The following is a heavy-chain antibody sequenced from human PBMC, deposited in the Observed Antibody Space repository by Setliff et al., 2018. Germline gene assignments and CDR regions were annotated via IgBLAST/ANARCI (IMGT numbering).Heavy chain of an antibody. J-gene: IGHJ4*02. D-gene: IGHD1-26*01. V-gene: IGHV5-51*01. CDR2: IYPGDSHT. Sequence: GESLTISCKGSGYSFSNFWIGWVRQMPGKGLEWMGIIYPGDSHTRYSPSFQGQVTMSADKSINTAYLQWSNLKASDTATYYCARSLGGATYSVHFDYWGQGALVTVSS. CDR1: GYSFSNFW. CDR3: ARSLGGATYSVHFDY.